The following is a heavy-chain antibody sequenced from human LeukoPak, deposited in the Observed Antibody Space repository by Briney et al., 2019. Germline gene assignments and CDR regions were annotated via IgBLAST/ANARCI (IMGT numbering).Heavy chain of an antibody. CDR3: VRNDTSGVGPDY. Sequence: PGESLRLSCAASGFTFSNHAMTWVRQAPGKGLEWVSNISDRGTSINYAVSVKGRFSISRDNAKNTLYLQMNSLRDEDTAVYYCVRNDTSGVGPDYWGQGSLVTVSS. V-gene: IGHV3-23*01. CDR1: GFTFSNHA. CDR2: ISDRGTSI. J-gene: IGHJ4*02. D-gene: IGHD3-3*01.